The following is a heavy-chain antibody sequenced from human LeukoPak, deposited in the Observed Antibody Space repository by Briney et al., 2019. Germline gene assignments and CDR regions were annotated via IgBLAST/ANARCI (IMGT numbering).Heavy chain of an antibody. CDR3: AKDPPLYFDWPEGYFQH. J-gene: IGHJ1*01. CDR1: GFTFNNYW. V-gene: IGHV3-74*01. Sequence: PGGSLRLSCAASGFTFNNYWMYWVRQAPGKGLVWVSRINSDGSSTSDGSGTTYADSVKGRFTISRDNAKNTVYLQMNSLRAEDTAVYYCAKDPPLYFDWPEGYFQHWGQGTLVTVSS. D-gene: IGHD3-9*01. CDR2: INSDGSSTSDGSGT.